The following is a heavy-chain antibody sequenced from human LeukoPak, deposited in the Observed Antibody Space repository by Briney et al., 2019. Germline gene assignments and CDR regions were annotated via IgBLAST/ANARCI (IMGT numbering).Heavy chain of an antibody. J-gene: IGHJ4*02. CDR1: GYTFTSYD. D-gene: IGHD2-2*02. V-gene: IGHV1-8*01. CDR2: MNPNSGNT. Sequence: GASVKVSCKASGYTFTSYDINWVRQATGQGLEWMGWMNPNSGNTGYAQKFQGRVTMTRNTSISTAYMELSSLRSDDTAVYYCAREIPTEFDYWGQGTLVTVSS. CDR3: AREIPTEFDY.